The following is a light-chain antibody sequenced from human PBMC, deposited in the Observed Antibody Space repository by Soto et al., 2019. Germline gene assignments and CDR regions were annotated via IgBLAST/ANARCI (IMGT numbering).Light chain of an antibody. CDR1: QSVSSN. J-gene: IGKJ1*01. V-gene: IGKV3-15*01. CDR3: QQYNNWPWT. CDR2: GAS. Sequence: EIVMTQSPATLSVSTGERATLSCRASQSVSSNLSWYQQKPGQAPGLLIYGASTRATGIPARFSGSGSGTEFTLTISSLQSEDLAVYYCQQYNNWPWTFGQGTKVDIK.